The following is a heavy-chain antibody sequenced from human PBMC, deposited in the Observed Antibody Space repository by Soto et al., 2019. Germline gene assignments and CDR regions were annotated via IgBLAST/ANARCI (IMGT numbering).Heavy chain of an antibody. CDR1: GFTFSSYA. D-gene: IGHD3-16*01. CDR3: TKEPQFFSDLIYFQH. Sequence: GGSLRLSCAASGFTFSSYAMSWVRQAPGKGLEWVSAISGSGSSTYYADSVKGRFTISGDNSNNSLYLQMNSLRAEDTVVYYWTKEPQFFSDLIYFQHWGQGTLVTVSS. CDR2: ISGSGSST. V-gene: IGHV3-23*01. J-gene: IGHJ1*01.